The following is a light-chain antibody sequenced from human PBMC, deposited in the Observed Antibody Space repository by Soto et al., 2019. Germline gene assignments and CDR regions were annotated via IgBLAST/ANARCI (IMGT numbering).Light chain of an antibody. CDR2: GAS. J-gene: IGKJ1*01. CDR1: QSVDST. V-gene: IGKV3-15*01. Sequence: LVLTQSRGTLSLSPGERATLSCSTSQSVDSTSLAWYLQKPGQAPRLLIYGASTRATVIPARLRVSVSGTEFTLTISSLQSEDLEVYYCQHYYIWPWTFSQETKVDIK. CDR3: QHYYIWPWT.